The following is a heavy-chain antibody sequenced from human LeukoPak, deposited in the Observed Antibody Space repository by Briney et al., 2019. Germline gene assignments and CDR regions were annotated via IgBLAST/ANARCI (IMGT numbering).Heavy chain of an antibody. CDR2: ISSSGSTI. J-gene: IGHJ4*02. Sequence: PGGSLRLSCAASGFTFSDYYMSWIRQAPGKGLEWVSYISSSGSTIYYADSVKGRFTISRDNAKNSVYLQIHNLRAEDTAVYYCARDLGWLQSDYWGQGTLVTVSS. D-gene: IGHD5-24*01. CDR1: GFTFSDYY. V-gene: IGHV3-11*04. CDR3: ARDLGWLQSDY.